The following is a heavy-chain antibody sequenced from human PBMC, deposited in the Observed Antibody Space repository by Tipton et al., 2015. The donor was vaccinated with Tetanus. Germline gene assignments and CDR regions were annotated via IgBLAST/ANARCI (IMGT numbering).Heavy chain of an antibody. CDR1: GGSFSDFY. J-gene: IGHJ3*02. CDR2: INHSGTA. V-gene: IGHV4-34*01. Sequence: TLSLTCAVSGGSFSDFYWSWIRQVPGQGLEWLGEINHSGTANKNPSLKSRVSMSVDTSNNQFSLRLDSVTAADRGVYFCARRRYQWNQGGFDIWGQGTLVTVSS. CDR3: ARRRYQWNQGGFDI. D-gene: IGHD1-20*01.